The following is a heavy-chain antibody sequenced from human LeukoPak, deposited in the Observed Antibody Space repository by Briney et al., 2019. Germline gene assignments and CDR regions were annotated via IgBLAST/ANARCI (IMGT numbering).Heavy chain of an antibody. V-gene: IGHV3-23*01. CDR2: ISGSGGST. D-gene: IGHD6-19*01. CDR1: GFTLSNYA. Sequence: GGSLRLSCAASGFTLSNYAMSWVRQAPGKGLEWVSVISGSGGSTYYADSVKGRFTISRDNAKNSLYLQMNSLRAEDTAVYYCAKGYSSGWCLFDYWGQGTLVTVSS. CDR3: AKGYSSGWCLFDY. J-gene: IGHJ4*02.